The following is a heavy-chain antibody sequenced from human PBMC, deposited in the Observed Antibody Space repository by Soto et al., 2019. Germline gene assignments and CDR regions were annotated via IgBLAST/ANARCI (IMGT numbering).Heavy chain of an antibody. D-gene: IGHD2-2*01. CDR3: ARVVPGAEAWFGP. J-gene: IGHJ5*02. Sequence: ASVKVSCKASGYTFSHYGITWVRQAPGQPLEWMGWISLYSDGTNYAQKFQGSVPMTTDTSTTTAYMELRSLGSDDTAVYYGARVVPGAEAWFGPWGQGTLVTVSS. V-gene: IGHV1-18*01. CDR1: GYTFSHYG. CDR2: ISLYSDGT.